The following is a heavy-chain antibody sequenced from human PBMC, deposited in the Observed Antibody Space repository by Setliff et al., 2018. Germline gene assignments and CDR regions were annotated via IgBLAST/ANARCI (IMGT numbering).Heavy chain of an antibody. CDR2: IQMTGNT. D-gene: IGHD3-9*01. Sequence: PSETLSLTCTVSGGSFGSGTYYWSWIRQPAGKVLEWIGLIQMTGNTNYNPSLQSRTTISRDTSTNQLSLKLGSVTAADTAVYYCAGERYFDWFFEDWGHGTLVTVSS. V-gene: IGHV4-61*02. J-gene: IGHJ4*01. CDR3: AGERYFDWFFED. CDR1: GGSFGSGTYY.